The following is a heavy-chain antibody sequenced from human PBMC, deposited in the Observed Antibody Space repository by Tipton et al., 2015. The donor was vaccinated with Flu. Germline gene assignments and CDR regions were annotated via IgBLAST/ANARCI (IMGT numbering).Heavy chain of an antibody. V-gene: IGHV1-18*01. CDR3: ARVGAIFGEVTARRRGDLDY. CDR2: ISAYNGDT. D-gene: IGHD3-3*02. Sequence: QSGPEVKKPGASVKVSCKASGYNFNSYAISWMRQAPGQGLEWMGWISAYNGDTKFAQNVQGRITMTTDTSTSTAYMELRGLRSDDAGMYYCARVGAIFGEVTARRRGDLDYWGQGTLVSVSS. CDR1: GYNFNSYA. J-gene: IGHJ4*02.